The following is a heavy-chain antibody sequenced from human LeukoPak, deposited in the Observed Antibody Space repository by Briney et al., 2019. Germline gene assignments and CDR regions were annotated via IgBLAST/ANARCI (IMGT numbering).Heavy chain of an antibody. CDR3: ARSPPYSSSLNWFDP. V-gene: IGHV3-74*01. CDR2: INDDGSST. D-gene: IGHD6-6*01. CDR1: GFTFKNYW. Sequence: GGSLRLSCAASGFTFKNYWMHWVRQAPGKGPVWVSRINDDGSSTSYADSVKGRFTISRDDAKNTLYLQMNSLRAEDTAVYYCARSPPYSSSLNWFDPWGQGTLVTVSS. J-gene: IGHJ5*02.